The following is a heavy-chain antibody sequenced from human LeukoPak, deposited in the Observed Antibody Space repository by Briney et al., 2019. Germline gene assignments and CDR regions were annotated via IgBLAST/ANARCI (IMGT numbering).Heavy chain of an antibody. CDR3: AREQYGDYYFDY. V-gene: IGHV3-21*01. CDR1: GFTFSSYS. Sequence: KPGGSLRLSCAASGFTFSSYSMNWVRQAPGKGLEWVSSISSSSSYIYYADSVKGRFTISRDNAKNSLYLQMNSLRAEDTAVYYCAREQYGDYYFDYWGQGTLVTVSS. J-gene: IGHJ4*02. CDR2: ISSSSSYI. D-gene: IGHD4-17*01.